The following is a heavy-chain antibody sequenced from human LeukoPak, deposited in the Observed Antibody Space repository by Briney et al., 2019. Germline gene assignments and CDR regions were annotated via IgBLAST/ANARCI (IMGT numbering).Heavy chain of an antibody. J-gene: IGHJ4*02. CDR2: ISAYNGNT. V-gene: IGHV1-18*03. CDR3: ARGYYDSSGYYPLPFDY. D-gene: IGHD3-22*01. Sequence: ASVKVSCKASGYTFTSYGISWVRQAPGQGLEWMGWISAYNGNTNYAQKLQGRVTMTTDTSTSTAYMELRSLRSDDMAVYYCARGYYDSSGYYPLPFDYWGQGTLVTVSS. CDR1: GYTFTSYG.